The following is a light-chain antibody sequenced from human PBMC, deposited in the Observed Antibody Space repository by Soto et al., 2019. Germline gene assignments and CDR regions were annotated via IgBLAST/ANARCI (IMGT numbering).Light chain of an antibody. V-gene: IGKV3-11*01. CDR1: QSVSSY. CDR2: DAS. Sequence: EIVLTQSPATLSLSPGERATLSCRASQSVSSYLAWYQQKPGQAPRLLIYDASNRATGIPARFSGSGSGTDFTLTISSLEPEDFAVYYCQQRSNWPLTFRPVTKVDIK. J-gene: IGKJ3*01. CDR3: QQRSNWPLT.